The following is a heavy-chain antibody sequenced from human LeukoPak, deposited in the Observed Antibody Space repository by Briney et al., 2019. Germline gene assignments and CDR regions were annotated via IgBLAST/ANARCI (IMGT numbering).Heavy chain of an antibody. CDR3: ATDLVDSPRYSSSSD. CDR1: GYTLTELS. J-gene: IGHJ4*02. V-gene: IGHV1-24*01. CDR2: FDPEDGET. D-gene: IGHD6-13*01. Sequence: ASVKVSCKVSGYTLTELSMHWVRQAPGKGLEWMGGFDPEDGETIYAQKFQGRVTMTEDTSTDTAYMELSSLRSEDTAVYYCATDLVDSPRYSSSSDWGQGTLVTVPS.